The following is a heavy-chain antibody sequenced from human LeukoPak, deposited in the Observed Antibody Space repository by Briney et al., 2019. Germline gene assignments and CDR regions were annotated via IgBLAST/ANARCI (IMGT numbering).Heavy chain of an antibody. CDR1: GYTFTGYY. CDR3: ARVAPYGDYGDY. D-gene: IGHD4-17*01. CDR2: INPNSGGT. V-gene: IGHV1-2*02. J-gene: IGHJ4*02. Sequence: ASVKVSCKASGYTFTGYYMHWVRQAPGQGLEWMGWINPNSGGTNYAQKFQGRVTMTRDTSISTAYKELSRLRSDDTAVYYCARVAPYGDYGDYWGQGTLVTVSS.